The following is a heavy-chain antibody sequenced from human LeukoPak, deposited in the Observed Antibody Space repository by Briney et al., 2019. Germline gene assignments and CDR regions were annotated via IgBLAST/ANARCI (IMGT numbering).Heavy chain of an antibody. CDR2: ISTTGRTT. CDR1: GFTFSSYA. CDR3: AGKPRDGYNDGRFDF. D-gene: IGHD5-24*01. Sequence: GGSLRLSCAASGFTFSSYAMHWVRQAPGKGLEWVSYISTTGRTTFYGDSVQGRFTMSRDNANNSVYLQMNSLRADDTAVYYCAGKPRDGYNDGRFDFWGQGTLVTVSS. J-gene: IGHJ4*02. V-gene: IGHV3-48*03.